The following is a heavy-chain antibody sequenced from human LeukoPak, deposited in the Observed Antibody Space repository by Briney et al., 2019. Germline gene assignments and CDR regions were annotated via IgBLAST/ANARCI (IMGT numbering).Heavy chain of an antibody. CDR2: IFSDGGDK. D-gene: IGHD3-10*02. CDR3: AELGITMIGGV. V-gene: IGHV3-33*03. J-gene: IGHJ6*04. CDR1: GFTFSSYG. Sequence: GGSLRLSCAASGFTFSSYGMHWVRQAPGKGLEWVAVIFSDGGDKYYADSVRGRFTISRDNAKNSLYLQMNSLRAEDTAVYYCAELGITMIGGVWGKGTTVTISS.